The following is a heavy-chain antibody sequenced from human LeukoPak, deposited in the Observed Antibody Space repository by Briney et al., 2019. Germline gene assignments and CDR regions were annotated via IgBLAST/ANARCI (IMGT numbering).Heavy chain of an antibody. Sequence: GGSLRLSCAASGFTFSSYAMNWVRQAPGKGLEWVSSISGGAGGAAYADSVKGRFTMSRDNSKNTLYLQMNSLRAEDTAVYYCAKDGGYGSGSYYPDYWGQGTLVTVSS. CDR1: GFTFSSYA. CDR3: AKDGGYGSGSYYPDY. CDR2: ISGGAGGA. V-gene: IGHV3-23*01. J-gene: IGHJ4*02. D-gene: IGHD3-10*01.